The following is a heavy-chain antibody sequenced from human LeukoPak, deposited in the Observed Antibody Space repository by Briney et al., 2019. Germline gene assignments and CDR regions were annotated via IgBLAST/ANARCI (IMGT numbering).Heavy chain of an antibody. CDR2: ISWNSGSI. V-gene: IGHV3-9*01. CDR3: ARTTTRITMVRSSFDY. Sequence: GGSLRLSCAGSGFIFNNYAMHWVWQPPGKGLEWVSGISWNSGSIGYADSVKGRFTISRDNSKNTLYLQMNSLRAEDTAVYYCARTTTRITMVRSSFDYWGQGTLVTVSS. D-gene: IGHD3-10*01. CDR1: GFIFNNYA. J-gene: IGHJ4*02.